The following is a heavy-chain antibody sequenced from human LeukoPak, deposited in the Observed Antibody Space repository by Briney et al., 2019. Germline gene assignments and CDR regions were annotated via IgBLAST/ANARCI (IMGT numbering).Heavy chain of an antibody. CDR3: AGGRLSSSWHTGAMKSFDY. CDR2: IYYSGST. J-gene: IGHJ4*02. V-gene: IGHV4-30-4*01. CDR1: GGSISSGDYY. Sequence: PSQTLSLTCTVSGGSISSGDYYWSWIRQPPGKGLEWIGYIYYSGSTNYNPSLKSRVTISVDTSKNQFSLKLSSVTAADTAVYYCAGGRLSSSWHTGAMKSFDYWGQGTLVTVSS. D-gene: IGHD6-13*01.